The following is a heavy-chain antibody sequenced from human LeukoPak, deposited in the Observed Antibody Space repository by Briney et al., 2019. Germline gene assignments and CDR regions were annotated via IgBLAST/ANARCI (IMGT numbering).Heavy chain of an antibody. D-gene: IGHD3-22*01. CDR2: IYYSGST. V-gene: IGHV4-59*01. CDR3: ARGRVSSSTYYSTYYYYFYMDV. J-gene: IGHJ6*03. Sequence: SETLSLTCTVSGGSISSYYWSRIRQPPGKGLEWIGYIYYSGSTNYNPSLNGRVSISRDTSKNLFSLRLRSVTAADTAVYFCARGRVSSSTYYSTYYYYFYMDVWGKGTTVTVSS. CDR1: GGSISSYY.